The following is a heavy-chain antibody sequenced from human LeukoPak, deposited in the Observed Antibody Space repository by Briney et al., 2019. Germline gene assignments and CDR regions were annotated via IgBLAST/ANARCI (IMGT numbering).Heavy chain of an antibody. Sequence: QPGGSLRLSCAASGFTVSSNYMSWVRQAPGKGLEWVSLIYSDGSTYYADSVKGRFTISRDNSENTLYLQMNSLRAEDTAVYYCAKLDSSSSGMDVWGKGTTVTVSS. CDR1: GFTVSSNY. D-gene: IGHD2-2*01. V-gene: IGHV3-53*01. CDR2: IYSDGST. J-gene: IGHJ6*03. CDR3: AKLDSSSSGMDV.